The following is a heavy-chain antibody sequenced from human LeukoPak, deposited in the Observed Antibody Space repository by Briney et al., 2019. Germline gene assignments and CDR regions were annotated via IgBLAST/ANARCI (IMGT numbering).Heavy chain of an antibody. CDR3: ARMDGYNRIFDY. V-gene: IGHV1-69*05. Sequence: SVKVSCKASGGTFSSYAISWVRQAPVQGLKWMGGIIPIFGTANYAQKFQGTVTITTDQSTSTAYMELSSLRSEDTAVYYCARMDGYNRIFDYWGQGTLVTVSS. CDR1: GGTFSSYA. D-gene: IGHD5-24*01. J-gene: IGHJ4*02. CDR2: IIPIFGTA.